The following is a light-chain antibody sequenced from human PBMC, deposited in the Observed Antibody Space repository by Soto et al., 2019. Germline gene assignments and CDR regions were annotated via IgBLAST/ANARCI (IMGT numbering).Light chain of an antibody. J-gene: IGLJ1*01. CDR1: SSDVGGYNY. Sequence: QSALAQPASVSGSPGQSITISCTGTSSDVGGYNYVSWYQQHPGKAPQVMIYDVSNRPSGVSYRFSASKSGNTASLTISWHQAEDEADYFCSSYTSSGTYVFGPGTKLTVL. CDR3: SSYTSSGTYV. CDR2: DVS. V-gene: IGLV2-14*01.